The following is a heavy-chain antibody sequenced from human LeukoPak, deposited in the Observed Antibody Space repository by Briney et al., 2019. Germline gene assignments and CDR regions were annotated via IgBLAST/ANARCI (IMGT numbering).Heavy chain of an antibody. CDR1: GFTFDDYA. J-gene: IGHJ4*02. Sequence: GGPLRLSCAASGFTFDDYAIHWVRQAPGKGLEWVSGISWNSGSIGYADSVKGRFTISRDNAKNSLYLQMNSLRAEDTALYYCAKDKGGYYDSSGCIDYWGQGTLVTVSS. D-gene: IGHD3-22*01. V-gene: IGHV3-9*01. CDR2: ISWNSGSI. CDR3: AKDKGGYYDSSGCIDY.